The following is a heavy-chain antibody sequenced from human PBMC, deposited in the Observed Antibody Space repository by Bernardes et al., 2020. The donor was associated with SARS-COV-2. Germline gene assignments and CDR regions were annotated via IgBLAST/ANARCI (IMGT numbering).Heavy chain of an antibody. J-gene: IGHJ4*02. V-gene: IGHV3-23*01. Sequence: GGSLRLSCAASGLTFSSHAMSWVRQAPGKGLEWDTAISGSGGSTYYADSVKGRFTISRDNSKNTLYLQMNSLRAEDTAVYYCAKDLLFGRGYWGQGTLVTVSS. CDR3: AKDLLFGRGY. CDR2: ISGSGGST. D-gene: IGHD3-10*02. CDR1: GLTFSSHA.